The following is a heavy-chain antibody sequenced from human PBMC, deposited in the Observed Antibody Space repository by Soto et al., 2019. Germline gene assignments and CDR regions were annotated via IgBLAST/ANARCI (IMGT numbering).Heavy chain of an antibody. V-gene: IGHV3-30*18. Sequence: GGSLRLSCASSVCTFTTYGMNCVRHAPGKWLEWVAVISYDGSNKLYADSVRGRFAISRDNSKNTLYLQMDSLRPEDTAVYYCAKGGTGYYIRKAHYSSYHMDVLGQRTTVTVSS. CDR2: ISYDGSNK. CDR1: VCTFTTYG. D-gene: IGHD3-9*01. J-gene: IGHJ6*02. CDR3: AKGGTGYYIRKAHYSSYHMDV.